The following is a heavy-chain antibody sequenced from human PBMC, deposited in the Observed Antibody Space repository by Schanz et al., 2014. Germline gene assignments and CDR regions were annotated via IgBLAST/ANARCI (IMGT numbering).Heavy chain of an antibody. CDR2: ISGSGSST. CDR1: GFTFSSYA. Sequence: EVQLVESGGGLVQPGGSLRLSCVASGFTFSSYAMTWVRQAPGKGLDWVSAISGSGSSTYYADSVKGRFTISRDSARNSLYLQMSSLRAEDTAVYYCARGVRIDYWGQGTLVTVSS. J-gene: IGHJ4*02. D-gene: IGHD3-3*01. CDR3: ARGVRIDY. V-gene: IGHV3-23*04.